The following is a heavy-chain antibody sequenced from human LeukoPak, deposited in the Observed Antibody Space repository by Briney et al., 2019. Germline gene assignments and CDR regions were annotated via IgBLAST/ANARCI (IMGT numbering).Heavy chain of an antibody. D-gene: IGHD3-22*01. V-gene: IGHV4-39*01. CDR1: GGSISSSGYY. J-gene: IGHJ4*02. CDR3: AAYYHDISGYFG. CDR2: ISYSGDT. Sequence: PSETLSLTCSVSGGSISSSGYYWGWIRQPPGKGLEGIGSISYSGDTYYNPSLRSRVTISVATSKNQFSLKVASVTAADTAVYYCAAYYHDISGYFGCGQGTLVTVSS.